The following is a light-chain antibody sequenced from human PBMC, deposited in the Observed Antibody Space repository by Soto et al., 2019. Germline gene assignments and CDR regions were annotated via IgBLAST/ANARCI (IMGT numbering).Light chain of an antibody. CDR2: GDT. Sequence: QSVLTQPPSVSAAPGQRVTISCTGSSSNIGAGYDVHWYQQLPGTAPKLLVSGDTNRPSGVPDRLSGSKSGTSASLAITGLRAEDEADYYCQSFDSSLSGWVFGGGTKLTVL. V-gene: IGLV1-40*01. CDR3: QSFDSSLSGWV. CDR1: SSNIGAGYD. J-gene: IGLJ3*02.